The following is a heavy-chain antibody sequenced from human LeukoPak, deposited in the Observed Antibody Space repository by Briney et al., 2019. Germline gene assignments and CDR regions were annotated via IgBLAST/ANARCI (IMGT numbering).Heavy chain of an antibody. CDR2: IYPGDSDT. CDR3: ARPDNPGYDYVWGSYRSDAFDI. D-gene: IGHD3-16*02. Sequence: GESLKISCKGSGYSFTSYWIGWVRQMPGKGLEWMGIIYPGDSDTRYSPSFQGQVTISADKSISTAYLQWSSLKASDTAMYYCARPDNPGYDYVWGSYRSDAFDIWGQGTMVTVSS. J-gene: IGHJ3*02. CDR1: GYSFTSYW. V-gene: IGHV5-51*01.